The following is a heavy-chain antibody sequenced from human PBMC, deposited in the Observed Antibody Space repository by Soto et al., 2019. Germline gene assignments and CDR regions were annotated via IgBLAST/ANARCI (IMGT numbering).Heavy chain of an antibody. CDR2: ISGSGGST. CDR1: GFTFAGYST. Sequence: EVHLLESGGGLVQPGGSLRLSCAASGFTFAGYSTMSWVRQAPGKGLEWGSSISGSGGSTYYADSVKGRFTISRDNSKNTLYLQMNALSAEDTAFYYCATARGGFAGGWEYFDYWGQGALVTVAS. J-gene: IGHJ4*02. V-gene: IGHV3-23*01. CDR3: ATARGGFAGGWEYFDY. D-gene: IGHD6-19*01.